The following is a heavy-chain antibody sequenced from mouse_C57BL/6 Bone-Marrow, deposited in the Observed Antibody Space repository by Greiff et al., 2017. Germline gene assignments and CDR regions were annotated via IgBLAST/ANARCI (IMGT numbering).Heavy chain of an antibody. CDR1: GYTFTSYW. CDR3: ARERSCSFAY. V-gene: IGHV1-50*01. CDR2: IFPSDSYT. J-gene: IGHJ3*01. Sequence: VQLQQPGAELVKPGASVKLSCKASGYTFTSYWMQWVKQRPGQGLEWIGEIFPSDSYTNYNEKFKGKATLTVDTSSSTAYMQLSSLTSEDSAVYYCARERSCSFAYWGKGTMVTVSA.